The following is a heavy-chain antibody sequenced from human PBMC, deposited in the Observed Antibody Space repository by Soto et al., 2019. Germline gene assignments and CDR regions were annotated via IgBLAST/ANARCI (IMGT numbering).Heavy chain of an antibody. D-gene: IGHD3-22*01. V-gene: IGHV3-30*09. CDR2: ISYDGSDK. CDR1: GFKYTDFA. J-gene: IGHJ6*02. Sequence: LRLSCAASGFKYTDFALHWVRQAPGKGLEWVAIISYDGSDKYYADSVKGRFVISRDNPKNTLYLEMNSLRPEDTAVYFCARRAWDSYYAIDVWGQGTTVTVSS. CDR3: ARRAWDSYYAIDV.